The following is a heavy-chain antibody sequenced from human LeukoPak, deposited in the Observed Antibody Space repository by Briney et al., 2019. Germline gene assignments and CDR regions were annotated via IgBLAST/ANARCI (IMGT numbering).Heavy chain of an antibody. CDR3: ASNGHYYDSSGYFHPFSFDY. CDR2: IKPTTGST. V-gene: IGHV1-46*01. Sequence: ASVKVSCKASGYTFTSYYMHWVRQAPGQGLEWMGIIKPTTGSTSYAQKFQGRVTMTRDTSTSTAYMELSSLRSEDTAVYYCASNGHYYDSSGYFHPFSFDYWGQGTLVTVSS. J-gene: IGHJ4*02. CDR1: GYTFTSYY. D-gene: IGHD3-22*01.